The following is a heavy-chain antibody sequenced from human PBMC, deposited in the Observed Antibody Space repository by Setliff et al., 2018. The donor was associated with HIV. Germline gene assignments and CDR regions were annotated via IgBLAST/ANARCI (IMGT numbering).Heavy chain of an antibody. D-gene: IGHD3-3*01. CDR3: ARNYYDVWSLSFGGWFDP. CDR1: GYTFTSYA. Sequence: GASVKVSCKASGYTFTSYAMNWVRQAPGQGLEWMGWINTNTGNPTYAQGFTGRFVFSLDTSVSTAYLQISSLKAEDTAVYYCARNYYDVWSLSFGGWFDPWGQGTLVTVSS. J-gene: IGHJ5*02. CDR2: INTNTGNP. V-gene: IGHV7-4-1*02.